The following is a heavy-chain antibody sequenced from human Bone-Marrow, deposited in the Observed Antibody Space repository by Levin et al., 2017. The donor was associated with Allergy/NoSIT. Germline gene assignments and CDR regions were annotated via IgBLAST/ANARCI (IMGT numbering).Heavy chain of an antibody. CDR2: TYYRSKWYT. CDR3: ARDPGDHQPKPHFDY. Sequence: SQTLSLPCAISGDSVSSNSAAWNWIRQSPSRGLEWLGRTYYRSKWYTDYAVSVRGRIAINPDTSKNHFSLQLNSVTPEDTAVYYCARDPGDHQPKPHFDYWGQGTLVTVSS. V-gene: IGHV6-1*01. J-gene: IGHJ4*02. CDR1: GDSVSSNSAA. D-gene: IGHD1-14*01.